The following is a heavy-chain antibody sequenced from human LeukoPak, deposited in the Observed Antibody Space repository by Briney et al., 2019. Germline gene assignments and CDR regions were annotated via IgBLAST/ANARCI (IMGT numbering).Heavy chain of an antibody. CDR3: ARGKTSQNIVTRNTYNWFAP. D-gene: IGHD2/OR15-2a*01. CDR2: ISSSSNYI. Sequence: GRSLRLSCAASGLTLSADGMNGGRQAPGEGRGWGSSISSSSNYIYYAASMRGRFPIPRDNAKTSLYLQTKSLRAEDTAVYYCARGKTSQNIVTRNTYNWFAPWGQGPLATVSS. CDR1: GLTLSADG. V-gene: IGHV3-21*01. J-gene: IGHJ5*02.